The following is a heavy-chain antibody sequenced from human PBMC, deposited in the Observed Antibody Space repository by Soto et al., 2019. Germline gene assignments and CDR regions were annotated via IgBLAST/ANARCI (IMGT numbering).Heavy chain of an antibody. CDR3: ARDIRTHYYGSGTTSGMDV. D-gene: IGHD3-10*01. J-gene: IGHJ6*02. CDR1: GFTFSSYG. V-gene: IGHV3-33*01. Sequence: GGSLRLSCAASGFTFSSYGMHWVRQAPGKGLEWVAVIWYDGSNKYYVDSVKGRFTISRDNSKNTLYLQMNSLRAEDTAVYYCARDIRTHYYGSGTTSGMDVWGQGTTVTVSS. CDR2: IWYDGSNK.